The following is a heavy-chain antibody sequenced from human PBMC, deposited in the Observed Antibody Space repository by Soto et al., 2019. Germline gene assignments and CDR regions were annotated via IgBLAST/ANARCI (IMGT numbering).Heavy chain of an antibody. D-gene: IGHD4-17*01. CDR2: IYYSGST. Sequence: QVQLQESGPGLVKPSQTLSLTCTVSGGSISSGGYYWSWIRQHAGMGLEWIGYIYYSGSTYYNPSLKSRVTISVDTSKNQFSLKLSSVTAADTAVYYCASLNPKTTMVTRLWAFDIWGQGTMVTVSS. CDR1: GGSISSGGYY. V-gene: IGHV4-31*03. CDR3: ASLNPKTTMVTRLWAFDI. J-gene: IGHJ3*02.